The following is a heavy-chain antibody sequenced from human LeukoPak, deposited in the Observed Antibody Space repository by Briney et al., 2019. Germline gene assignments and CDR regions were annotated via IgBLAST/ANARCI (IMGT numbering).Heavy chain of an antibody. J-gene: IGHJ4*02. V-gene: IGHV4-4*07. CDR1: GGAISGYY. CDR3: ARVGSGYDSFDY. D-gene: IGHD5-12*01. Sequence: SETLSLTCTVSGGAISGYYWSWIRQPAGKGLEWLGRVYSSGSTKYNPSLESRVTMSVDTSKNQFSLKLNFVTAADTAVYYCARVGSGYDSFDYWGQGTLVTVSS. CDR2: VYSSGST.